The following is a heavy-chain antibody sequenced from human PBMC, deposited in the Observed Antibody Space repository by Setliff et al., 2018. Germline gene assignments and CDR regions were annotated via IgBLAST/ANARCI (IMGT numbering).Heavy chain of an antibody. CDR2: IKSKTNGGTT. V-gene: IGHV3-15*01. J-gene: IGHJ6*03. CDR1: GFTFTTAW. CDR3: MSTPSGTYSTYYYYYNMDV. D-gene: IGHD3-10*01. Sequence: PGGSLRLSCAASGFTFTTAWMNWVRQAPGQGLEWVGRIKSKTNGGTTDYAAPVKGRFIISRDDSKRTLYLQMNSLKNEDTALYYCMSTPSGTYSTYYYYYNMDVWGKGTQVTVSS.